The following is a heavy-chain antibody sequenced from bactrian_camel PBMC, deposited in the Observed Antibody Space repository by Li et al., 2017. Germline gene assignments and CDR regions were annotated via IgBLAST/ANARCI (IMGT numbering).Heavy chain of an antibody. CDR1: GTPSPGYC. V-gene: IGHV3S6*01. CDR3: AIGPGVVRGVIRTCDFES. D-gene: IGHD2*01. CDR2: FHSQGRTR. J-gene: IGHJ6*01. Sequence: QLVESGGGSVQPGGSLRLSCAISGTPSPGYCVGWFRQAPGQGREGIAGFHSQGRTRYTDAVKGRFTVSKDSAKNTLYLEMKGLKPEDTGMYACAIGPGVVRGVIRTCDFESYGLGTQVTVS.